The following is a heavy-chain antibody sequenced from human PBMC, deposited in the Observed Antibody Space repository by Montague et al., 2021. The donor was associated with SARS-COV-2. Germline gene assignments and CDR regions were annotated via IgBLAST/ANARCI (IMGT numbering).Heavy chain of an antibody. CDR1: GYSISTGYY. V-gene: IGHV4-38-2*02. Sequence: SETLSLTCTVSGYSISTGYYWGWIRQPPGKGLEWIGTIYHSGSTNYNPSLKSRITMSVDTSKNQFSLKLSSVTAADTAVYYCARGARQGYGFRLGSFDYWGQGTLVTVSS. D-gene: IGHD3-10*01. CDR3: ARGARQGYGFRLGSFDY. J-gene: IGHJ4*02. CDR2: IYHSGST.